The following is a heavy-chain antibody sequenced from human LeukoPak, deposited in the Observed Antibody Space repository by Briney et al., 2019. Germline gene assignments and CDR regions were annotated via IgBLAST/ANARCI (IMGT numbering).Heavy chain of an antibody. CDR2: IYYSGST. D-gene: IGHD6-19*01. CDR3: ARTAVAGAIDY. V-gene: IGHV4-59*01. CDR1: GGSISSYY. J-gene: IGHJ4*02. Sequence: SETLSLTCTVSGGSISSYYWSWIRQPPGKGLEWIGYIYYSGSTNYNPSLRSRVTISVDTSKNQFSLKLSSVTAADTALYYCARTAVAGAIDYWGQGTLVTVSS.